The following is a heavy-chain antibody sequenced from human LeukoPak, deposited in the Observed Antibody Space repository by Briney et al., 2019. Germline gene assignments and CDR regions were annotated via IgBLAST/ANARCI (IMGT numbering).Heavy chain of an antibody. Sequence: GGSLRLSYAASGFTFSSYAMHWVRQAPGKGLEWVAVISYDGSNKYYADSVKGRFTISRDNSKNTLYLQMNSLRAEDTAVYYCARGGSKGIAVAATDYWGQGTLVTVSS. J-gene: IGHJ4*02. CDR1: GFTFSSYA. D-gene: IGHD6-19*01. CDR3: ARGGSKGIAVAATDY. V-gene: IGHV3-30*04. CDR2: ISYDGSNK.